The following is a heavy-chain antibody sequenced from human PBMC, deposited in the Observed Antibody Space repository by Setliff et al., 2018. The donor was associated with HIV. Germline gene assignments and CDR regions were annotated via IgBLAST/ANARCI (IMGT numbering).Heavy chain of an antibody. CDR3: ARAPRTSGVVGYYYYYGMDV. CDR2: IYTSGST. CDR1: GGSISSGSYY. Sequence: PTETLSLTCTVSGGSISSGSYYWSWIRQPAGRGLEWIGHIYTSGSTNYNPSLKSRLTISVDTSKNQFSLKLSSVTAADTAVYYCARAPRTSGVVGYYYYYGMDVWGQGTTVTVSS. J-gene: IGHJ6*02. V-gene: IGHV4-61*09. D-gene: IGHD2-21*01.